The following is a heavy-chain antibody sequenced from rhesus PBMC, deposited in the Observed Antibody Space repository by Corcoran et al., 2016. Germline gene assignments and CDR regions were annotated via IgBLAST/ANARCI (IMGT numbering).Heavy chain of an antibody. Sequence: QVQLQESGPGLVQPSEPLSLPCDVSGGSFSNDFWTWFRQPPGKGREWIGRVSGSGGSTVYNPSLKSRVTMSTDTSKNQVALKVNSVTAADTAVYYCTLSFGSGWSPRWGQGVLVTVSS. CDR1: GGSFSNDF. D-gene: IGHD6S26*01. J-gene: IGHJ4*01. CDR2: VSGSGGST. V-gene: IGHV4-173*01. CDR3: TLSFGSGWSPR.